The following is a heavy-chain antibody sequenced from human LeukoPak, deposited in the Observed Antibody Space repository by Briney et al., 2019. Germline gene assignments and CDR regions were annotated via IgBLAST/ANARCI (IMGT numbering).Heavy chain of an antibody. Sequence: ESLKISCKGSGYSFTSYWISWVRQMPGKGLEWMGIIYPGDSDTRYSPSFQGQVTISADKSISTAYLQWSSLKASDTAMYYCAGMYYYDSSGYPRGYNWFDPWGQGTLVTVSS. D-gene: IGHD3-22*01. CDR3: AGMYYYDSSGYPRGYNWFDP. CDR2: IYPGDSDT. V-gene: IGHV5-51*01. CDR1: GYSFTSYW. J-gene: IGHJ5*02.